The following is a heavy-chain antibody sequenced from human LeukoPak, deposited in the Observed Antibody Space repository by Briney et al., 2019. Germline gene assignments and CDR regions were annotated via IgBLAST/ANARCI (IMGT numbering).Heavy chain of an antibody. D-gene: IGHD2-2*02. J-gene: IGHJ5*02. CDR2: INPNSGGT. V-gene: IGHV1-2*02. CDR3: ARSGQLLYPENWFDP. CDR1: GYTFIGYY. Sequence: GASVKVSCKASGYTFIGYYMHWVRQAPGQGLEWMGWINPNSGGTNYAQKFQGRVTMTRDTSISTAYMELSRLRSDDTAVYYCARSGQLLYPENWFDPWGQGTLVTVSS.